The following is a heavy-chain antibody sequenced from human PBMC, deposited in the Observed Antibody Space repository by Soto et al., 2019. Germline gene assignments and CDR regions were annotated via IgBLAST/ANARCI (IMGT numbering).Heavy chain of an antibody. CDR2: INHSGST. V-gene: IGHV4-34*01. CDR3: ARQMGRRYSSSWYGYYYGMDV. CDR1: GGSFSGYY. D-gene: IGHD6-13*01. Sequence: SETLSLTCAVYGGSFSGYYWSWIRQPPGKGLEWIGEINHSGSTNYNPSLKSRVTISVDTSKNQFSLKLSSVTAADTAVYYCARQMGRRYSSSWYGYYYGMDVWGQGTTVPVSS. J-gene: IGHJ6*02.